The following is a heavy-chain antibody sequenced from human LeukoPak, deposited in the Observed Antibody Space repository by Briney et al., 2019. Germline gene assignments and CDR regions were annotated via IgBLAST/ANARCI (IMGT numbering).Heavy chain of an antibody. D-gene: IGHD6-13*01. CDR2: ISYDGSNK. V-gene: IGHV3-30*03. CDR1: GFAFSTFG. CDR3: ARDKVWQQLVRYYYGMDV. Sequence: PGGSLRLSCAASGFAFSTFGMHWVRQAPGKGLEWVAVISYDGSNKYYADSVKGRFTISRDNAKNSLYLQMNSLRAEDTAVYYCARDKVWQQLVRYYYGMDVWGQGTTVTVSS. J-gene: IGHJ6*02.